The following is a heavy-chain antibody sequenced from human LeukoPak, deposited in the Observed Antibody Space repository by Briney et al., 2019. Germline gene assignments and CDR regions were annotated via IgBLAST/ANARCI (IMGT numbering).Heavy chain of an antibody. Sequence: SETLSLTCTVSGVSISGYYWSWIRQPAGKGLEWIGRIYISRGTTYNPSLRSRVIMSVDTSKNQFSLQLTSVTAADTAVYYCARHIAAAGTSVSWGQGTLVTVSS. V-gene: IGHV4-4*07. J-gene: IGHJ5*02. CDR2: IYISRGT. CDR3: ARHIAAAGTSVS. D-gene: IGHD6-13*01. CDR1: GVSISGYY.